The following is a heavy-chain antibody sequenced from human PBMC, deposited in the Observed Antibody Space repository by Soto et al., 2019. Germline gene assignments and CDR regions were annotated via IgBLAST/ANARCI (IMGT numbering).Heavy chain of an antibody. V-gene: IGHV5-51*01. J-gene: IGHJ6*02. CDR1: GYSFTSYW. D-gene: IGHD6-19*01. Sequence: GESLKISCKGSGYSFTSYWIGWVRQMPGKGLEWMGIIYPGDSDTRYSPSFQGQVTISADKSISTAYLQWSSLKASDTAMYYCARHQPKGGSGWYEDYYYGMDVWGQGTTVTVSS. CDR3: ARHQPKGGSGWYEDYYYGMDV. CDR2: IYPGDSDT.